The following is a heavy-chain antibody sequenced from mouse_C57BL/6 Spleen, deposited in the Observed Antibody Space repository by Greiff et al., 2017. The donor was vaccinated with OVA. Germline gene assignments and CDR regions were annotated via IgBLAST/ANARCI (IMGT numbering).Heavy chain of an antibody. CDR2: INPNNGGT. J-gene: IGHJ4*01. Sequence: EVQLQQSGPELVKPGASVKIPCKASGYTFTDYNMDWVKQSHGKSLEWIGDINPNNGGTIYNQKFKGKATLTVDKSSSTAYMELRSLTSEDTAVYYCARKRRSLYAMDYWGQGTSVTVSS. CDR3: ARKRRSLYAMDY. D-gene: IGHD6-2*01. V-gene: IGHV1-18*01. CDR1: GYTFTDYN.